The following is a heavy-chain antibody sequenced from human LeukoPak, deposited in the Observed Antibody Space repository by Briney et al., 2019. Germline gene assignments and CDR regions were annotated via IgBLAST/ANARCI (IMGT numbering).Heavy chain of an antibody. CDR3: ARDLYYYGSGSYYDVFDV. D-gene: IGHD3-10*01. Sequence: ASVKVSCKASGYTFSAYGISWVRQAPGQGLEWMGWISAYKGNTYYAQKLQGRVTMTTDTSTSTAYMELRSLRSDDTAIYYCARDLYYYGSGSYYDVFDVWGQGTMVTVSS. J-gene: IGHJ3*01. CDR2: ISAYKGNT. CDR1: GYTFSAYG. V-gene: IGHV1-18*01.